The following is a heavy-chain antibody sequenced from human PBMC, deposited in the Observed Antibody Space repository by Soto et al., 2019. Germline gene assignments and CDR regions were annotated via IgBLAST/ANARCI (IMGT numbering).Heavy chain of an antibody. J-gene: IGHJ4*02. Sequence: ETLSLTCTVSNGSLSSNYGSWIRQSPGKGLEWIGNIYYSGSTNYNPSLKSRVTMSVDTSKNQFTLKLSSVTAADTGVYFCARSFMVPVDFFDSWGQGTLVTAPQ. CDR3: ARSFMVPVDFFDS. V-gene: IGHV4-59*01. CDR1: NGSLSSNY. CDR2: IYYSGST. D-gene: IGHD3-10*01.